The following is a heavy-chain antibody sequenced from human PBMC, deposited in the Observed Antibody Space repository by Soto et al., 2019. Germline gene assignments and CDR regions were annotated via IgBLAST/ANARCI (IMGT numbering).Heavy chain of an antibody. D-gene: IGHD3-3*01. CDR2: ISYDGSNK. CDR1: GFTFSSYG. CDR3: AKDKLRVEGLFDI. J-gene: IGHJ3*02. Sequence: GGSLRLSCAASGFTFSSYGMHWVRQAPGKGLEWVAVISYDGSNKYYADSVKGRFTISRDNSKNTLCLQMNSLRAEDTAVYYCAKDKLRVEGLFDIWGQGTMVTVSS. V-gene: IGHV3-30*18.